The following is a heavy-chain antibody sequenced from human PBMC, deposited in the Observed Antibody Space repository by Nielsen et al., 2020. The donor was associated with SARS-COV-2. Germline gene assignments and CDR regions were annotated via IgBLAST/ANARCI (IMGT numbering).Heavy chain of an antibody. CDR2: ISYDGSNK. CDR3: AREYCSSTSCYGDYYYYGMDV. J-gene: IGHJ6*02. CDR1: GFTFSSYA. V-gene: IGHV3-30-3*01. Sequence: GESLKISCAASGFTFSSYAMHWVRQAPGKGLEWVAVISYDGSNKYYADSVKGRFTISRDNSKNTLYLQMNSLRAEDTAVYYCAREYCSSTSCYGDYYYYGMDVWGQGTTVTVSS. D-gene: IGHD2-2*01.